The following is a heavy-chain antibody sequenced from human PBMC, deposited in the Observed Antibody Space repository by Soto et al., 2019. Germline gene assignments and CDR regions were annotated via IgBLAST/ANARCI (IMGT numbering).Heavy chain of an antibody. J-gene: IGHJ4*02. CDR2: VNHGGST. V-gene: IGHV4-34*01. Sequence: QVQLHQGSAGLLKPAETLTLTCAVSGGSFSGFFWGWIRQPPGKGLEWIGEVNHGGSTNYNPSLKSRVTASARTSKTHFSLALRSVPAADTAVYYCARAAVAAGGPFDKWGQGALVTVSS. D-gene: IGHD2-15*01. CDR3: ARAAVAAGGPFDK. CDR1: GGSFSGFF.